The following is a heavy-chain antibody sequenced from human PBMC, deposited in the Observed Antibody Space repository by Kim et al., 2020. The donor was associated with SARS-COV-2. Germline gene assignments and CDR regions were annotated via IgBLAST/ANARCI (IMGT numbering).Heavy chain of an antibody. CDR2: ISYDGSNT. D-gene: IGHD5-12*01. CDR1: GFIFSSYG. Sequence: GGSLRLSCAASGFIFSSYGMHWVRQAPGKGLEWVAIISYDGSNTYYADSVKGRFTVSRDNSKNTLYLQMNSLRAEDTAVYYCAKDDIVATIYVYYGMDVWGQGTTVPVSS. CDR3: AKDDIVATIYVYYGMDV. J-gene: IGHJ6*02. V-gene: IGHV3-30*18.